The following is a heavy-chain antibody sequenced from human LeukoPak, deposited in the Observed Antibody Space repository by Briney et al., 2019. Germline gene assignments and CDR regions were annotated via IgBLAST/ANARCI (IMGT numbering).Heavy chain of an antibody. D-gene: IGHD4-23*01. J-gene: IGHJ4*02. CDR1: GFTFSSYA. CDR3: AKDQYGGNPQYYFDY. V-gene: IGHV3-23*01. CDR2: ISGSGGNT. Sequence: GGSLTLSCPASGFTFSSYAMSWVRQAPGKGLDWVSAISGSGGNTYYADSVKGRFTISRDNSKNTLYLQMNSLRAEYTAVYYCAKDQYGGNPQYYFDYWGQGTLVTVSS.